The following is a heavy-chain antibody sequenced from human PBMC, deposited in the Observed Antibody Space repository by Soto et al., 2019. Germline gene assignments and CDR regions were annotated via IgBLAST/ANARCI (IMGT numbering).Heavy chain of an antibody. CDR3: ARHQVEGGYYYYGMDV. J-gene: IGHJ6*02. D-gene: IGHD2-15*01. CDR2: IDPSDSYT. V-gene: IGHV5-10-1*01. CDR1: GYSFTSYW. Sequence: LKISCKGSGYSFTSYWISWVRQMPGKGLEWMGRIDPSDSYTNYSPSFQGHVTISADKSISTAYLQWSSLKASDTAMYYCARHQVEGGYYYYGMDVWGQGTTVTVSS.